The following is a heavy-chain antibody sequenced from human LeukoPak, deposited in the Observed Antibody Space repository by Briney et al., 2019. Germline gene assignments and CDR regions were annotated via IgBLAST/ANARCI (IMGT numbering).Heavy chain of an antibody. CDR2: IIPIFGTA. V-gene: IGHV1-69*13. D-gene: IGHD3-22*01. Sequence: SVKVSCKASGGTFSSYAISWVRQAPGQGLEWMGGIIPIFGTANYAQKFQGRVTITADESTSTAYMELSSLRSEDTAVYYCARDRGSGSNDAFDIWGQGTMVTVSS. CDR1: GGTFSSYA. CDR3: ARDRGSGSNDAFDI. J-gene: IGHJ3*02.